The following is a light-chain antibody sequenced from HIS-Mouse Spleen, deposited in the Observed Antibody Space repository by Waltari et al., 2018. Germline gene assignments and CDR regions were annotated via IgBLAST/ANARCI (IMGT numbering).Light chain of an antibody. CDR3: CSYAGSSTVV. CDR2: EGS. J-gene: IGLJ2*01. V-gene: IGLV2-23*01. CDR1: SRDVGSYNL. Sequence: QSALTQPASVSGSPGQSITIPCTGTSRDVGSYNLFSWYQQHPGKAPKLMIYEGSKRPSGVSNRFSGSKSGNTASLTISGLQAEDEADYYCCSYAGSSTVVFGGGTKLTVL.